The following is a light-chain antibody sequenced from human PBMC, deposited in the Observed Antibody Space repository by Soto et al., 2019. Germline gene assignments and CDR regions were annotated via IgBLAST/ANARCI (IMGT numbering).Light chain of an antibody. V-gene: IGKV3-20*01. Sequence: EIVLTQSPGTLSLSPGERATLSCRASQSVSSGKLAWYQQKPGQAPRLLIFGASVRATGIPYRFSGSGSGTDFSLTISRLEPEDSAVYYCQQYGSSLLTFGGGTKVEIK. CDR1: QSVSSGK. J-gene: IGKJ4*01. CDR3: QQYGSSLLT. CDR2: GAS.